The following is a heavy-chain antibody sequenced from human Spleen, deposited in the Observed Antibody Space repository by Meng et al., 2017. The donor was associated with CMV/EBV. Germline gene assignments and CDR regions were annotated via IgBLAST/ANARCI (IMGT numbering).Heavy chain of an antibody. CDR2: ITSNGFNK. CDR1: GLTFSTSA. D-gene: IGHD5-24*01. J-gene: IGHJ6*02. CDR3: ARSGYNGYGLDV. Sequence: GESLKISCAASGLTFSTSALHWVRQAPGMGLQWVSLITSNGFNKYYADSVKGRFTISRDNSKKTVDLQMSSLRVDDTAVYYCARSGYNGYGLDVWGQGTTVTVSS. V-gene: IGHV3-30*04.